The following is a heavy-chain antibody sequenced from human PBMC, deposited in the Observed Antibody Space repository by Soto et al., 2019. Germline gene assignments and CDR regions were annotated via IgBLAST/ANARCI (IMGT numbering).Heavy chain of an antibody. CDR2: IYYSGST. V-gene: IGHV4-59*01. Sequence: SETLSLTCTVSGGSISSYYWSWIRQPPGKGLEWIGYIYYSGSTNYNPSLKSRVTISVDTSKNQFSLKLSSVTAADTAVYYCAREYSSGWYGGVVWGQGTLVTVSS. J-gene: IGHJ4*02. CDR3: AREYSSGWYGGVV. CDR1: GGSISSYY. D-gene: IGHD6-19*01.